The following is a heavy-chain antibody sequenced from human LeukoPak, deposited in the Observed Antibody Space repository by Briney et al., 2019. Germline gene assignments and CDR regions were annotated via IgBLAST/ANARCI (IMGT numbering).Heavy chain of an antibody. J-gene: IGHJ6*02. V-gene: IGHV4-59*01. D-gene: IGHD4-11*01. CDR3: ARVVYSHYWPEGMDV. Sequence: SETLSLTCAVSGDSISSYYWSWIRQPPGKGLEWIGYIYNSETTNYNPSLESRVTISEGTSKNQFSLMLTSVTAADTAVYYCARVVYSHYWPEGMDVWGQGTTVTVSS. CDR2: IYNSETT. CDR1: GDSISSYY.